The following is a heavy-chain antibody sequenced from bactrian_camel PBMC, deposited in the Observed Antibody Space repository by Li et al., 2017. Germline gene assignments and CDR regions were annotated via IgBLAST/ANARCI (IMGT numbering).Heavy chain of an antibody. CDR2: INGGGSTT. V-gene: IGHV3S1*01. J-gene: IGHJ4*01. D-gene: IGHD6*01. Sequence: VQLVESGGGLVQPGGSLRLSCAASGFAFTTYWLYWVRQAPGKGLEWVSSINGGGSTTYYVDSLKGRFTISQDKAKNTAYLQMNSLKPEDTAMYYCAAALCLGSSPLVESAVRYWGQGTQVTVS. CDR3: AAALCLGSSPLVESAVRY. CDR1: GFAFTTYW.